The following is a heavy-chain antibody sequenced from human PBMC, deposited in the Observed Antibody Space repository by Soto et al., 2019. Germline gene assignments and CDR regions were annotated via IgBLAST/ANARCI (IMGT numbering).Heavy chain of an antibody. CDR3: ARERTDSGYYTNWLDP. Sequence: GASVKVSCKASGGTFGSDAITWVRQAPGQGLEWVGRIIPIFGTTNYAQNLQGRVTISADKSTLTSYMELHSLTSDDTALYYCARERTDSGYYTNWLDPWGQGTKVTVYS. V-gene: IGHV1-69*06. D-gene: IGHD3-22*01. CDR2: IIPIFGTT. CDR1: GGTFGSDA. J-gene: IGHJ5*02.